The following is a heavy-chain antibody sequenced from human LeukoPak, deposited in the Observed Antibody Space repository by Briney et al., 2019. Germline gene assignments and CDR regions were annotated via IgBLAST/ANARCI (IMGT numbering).Heavy chain of an antibody. D-gene: IGHD1-26*01. CDR3: ARRRIGQLFYYMDV. CDR2: IIPKFGTA. CDR1: GDTFSTYA. J-gene: IGHJ6*03. Sequence: SVKVSCKASGDTFSTYAITWVRQAPGQRLQWVGEIIPKFGTANFAQKLEGRVTITADESTTTAYMELHSLRYEDTAIYYCARRRIGQLFYYMDVWGKGTTVTVSS. V-gene: IGHV1-69*13.